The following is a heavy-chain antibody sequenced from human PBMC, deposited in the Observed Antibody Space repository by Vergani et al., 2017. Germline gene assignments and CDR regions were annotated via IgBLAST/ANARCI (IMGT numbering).Heavy chain of an antibody. J-gene: IGHJ4*02. CDR3: ARALWGYYADFDY. Sequence: EVQLVESGGGLVKPGGSLRLSCAASGFTFSSYSMNWVRQAPGKGLEWVSSISSSSSYIYYADSVKGRFTISRDNAKNSLYLQMNSLRAEDTAVYYCARALWGYYADFDYWGQGTLVTVSS. D-gene: IGHD3-22*01. CDR1: GFTFSSYS. CDR2: ISSSSSYI. V-gene: IGHV3-21*01.